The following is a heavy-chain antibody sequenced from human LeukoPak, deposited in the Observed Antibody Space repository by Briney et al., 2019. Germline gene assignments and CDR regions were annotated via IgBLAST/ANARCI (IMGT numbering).Heavy chain of an antibody. D-gene: IGHD3-3*01. CDR1: GGSISSGSYY. V-gene: IGHV4-61*02. Sequence: SETLSLTCTVSGGSISSGSYYWSWIRQPAGKGLEWIGRIYTSGSTNYNPSLKSRVTISVDTSKNQFSLKLSSVTAADTAVYYCAREVRDFWSGYNHYYYMDVWGKGTTVTVS. CDR3: AREVRDFWSGYNHYYYMDV. J-gene: IGHJ6*03. CDR2: IYTSGST.